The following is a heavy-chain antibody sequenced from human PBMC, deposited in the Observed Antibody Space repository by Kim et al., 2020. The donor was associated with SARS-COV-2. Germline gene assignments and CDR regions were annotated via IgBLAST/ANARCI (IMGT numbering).Heavy chain of an antibody. V-gene: IGHV3-20*04. D-gene: IGHD3-16*02. CDR1: GFTVDDYG. Sequence: GGSLRLSCKASGFTVDDYGMTWIRQAPGKGLEWVSGINWDGDNTVYADSVKGRFTISRDNAKNSLFLQMNSLRAEDTAFYYCAKGELSLLTHTTDAWGQGTLVTVSS. CDR2: INWDGDNT. J-gene: IGHJ5*02. CDR3: AKGELSLLTHTTDA.